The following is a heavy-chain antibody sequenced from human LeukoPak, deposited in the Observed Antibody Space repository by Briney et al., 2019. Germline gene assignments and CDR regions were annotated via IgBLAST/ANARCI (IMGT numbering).Heavy chain of an antibody. J-gene: IGHJ4*02. V-gene: IGHV1-18*01. CDR1: GYTFTGYG. Sequence: ASVKVSCKASGYTFTGYGISWVRQAPGQGLEWMGWISAYNGSTNYAQKLQGRVTMTRDTSTSTVYMELTSLRSEDTAVYYCARGSGIPVYWGQGTLVTVSS. CDR2: ISAYNGST. D-gene: IGHD3-10*01. CDR3: ARGSGIPVY.